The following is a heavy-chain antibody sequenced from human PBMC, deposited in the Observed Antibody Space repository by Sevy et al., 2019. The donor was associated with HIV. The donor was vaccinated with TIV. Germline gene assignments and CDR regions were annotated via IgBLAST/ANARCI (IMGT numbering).Heavy chain of an antibody. CDR2: IGTAGDT. V-gene: IGHV3-13*01. J-gene: IGHJ6*02. Sequence: GGSLRLSCAASGFTFSSYDMHWVRQATGKGLEWVSAIGTAGDTYYPGSVKGRFTISREIAKNSLYLQMNSLRAGDTAVYYCAREGMSGGYSYGYYYYYGIDVWGQGTTVTVSS. D-gene: IGHD5-18*01. CDR3: AREGMSGGYSYGYYYYYGIDV. CDR1: GFTFSSYD.